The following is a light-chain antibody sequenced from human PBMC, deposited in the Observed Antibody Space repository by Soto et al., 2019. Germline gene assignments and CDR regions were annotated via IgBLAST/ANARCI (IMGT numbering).Light chain of an antibody. J-gene: IGLJ3*02. Sequence: QSVLTQPASVSGSPGQSITISCTGTSSDVGSHNFVSWHQQHPDKAPKFMIYGVNNRPSGVSNRFSCSKSGNTASLTISGLQAEDEADYYCSSYTSTNTWVFGGGTKVTGL. V-gene: IGLV2-14*01. CDR1: SSDVGSHNF. CDR3: SSYTSTNTWV. CDR2: GVN.